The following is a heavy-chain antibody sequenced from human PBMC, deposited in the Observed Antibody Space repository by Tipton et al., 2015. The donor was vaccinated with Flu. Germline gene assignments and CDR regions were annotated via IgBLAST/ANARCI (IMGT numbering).Heavy chain of an antibody. CDR3: ARRDYSNYVSDPKSWFDP. CDR1: GDSISSDFY. D-gene: IGHD4-11*01. J-gene: IGHJ5*02. V-gene: IGHV4-38-2*01. CDR2: VSRTGST. Sequence: LRLSCAVSGDSISSDFYWAWIRQFPGKGLEWIGTVSRTGSTIYNPSLKSRVTIPIDTSKNQFSLNMRSVTAADMAVYYCARRDYSNYVSDPKSWFDPWGQGTLVAVSS.